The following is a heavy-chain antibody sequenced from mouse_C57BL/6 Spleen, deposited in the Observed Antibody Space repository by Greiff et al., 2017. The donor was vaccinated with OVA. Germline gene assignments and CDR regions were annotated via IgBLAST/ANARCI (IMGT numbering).Heavy chain of an antibody. D-gene: IGHD1-1*01. Sequence: VQLQQSGPELVKPGASVKISCKASGYSFTSYYIHWVKQRPGQGLEWIGWIYPGSGNTKYNEKFKGKATLTADTSSSTAYMQLSSLTSEDSAVYYCARYHFYYGSSYDAMDYWGQGTSVTVSS. CDR1: GYSFTSYY. V-gene: IGHV1-66*01. CDR2: IYPGSGNT. J-gene: IGHJ4*01. CDR3: ARYHFYYGSSYDAMDY.